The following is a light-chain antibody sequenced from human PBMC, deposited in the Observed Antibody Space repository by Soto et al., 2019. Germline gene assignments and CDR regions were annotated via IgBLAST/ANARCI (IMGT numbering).Light chain of an antibody. Sequence: DLVMTQSPLSLTVTPGEPASISCRSSQSLLYSNGYTYLDWYLQKPGQSPQLLIYLGSNRASGVPDRFSGSGSGTDFTLKISRVEAEDVGVYYCMQALQTPRTFGQGTKVEIK. CDR1: QSLLYSNGYTY. V-gene: IGKV2-28*01. CDR3: MQALQTPRT. CDR2: LGS. J-gene: IGKJ1*01.